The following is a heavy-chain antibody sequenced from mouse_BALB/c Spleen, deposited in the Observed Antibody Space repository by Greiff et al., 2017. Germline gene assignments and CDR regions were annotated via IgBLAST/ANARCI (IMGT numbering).Heavy chain of an antibody. CDR1: GYTFTSYV. J-gene: IGHJ2*01. D-gene: IGHD4-1*01. CDR3: ARRGNWDYFDY. V-gene: IGHV1-14*01. Sequence: VQLQQPGSELVKPGASVKMSCKASGYTFTSYVMHWVKQKPGQGLEWIGYINPYNDGTKYNEKFKGKATLTSDKSSSTAYMELSSLTSEDSAVYYCARRGNWDYFDYWGQGTTLTVSS. CDR2: INPYNDGT.